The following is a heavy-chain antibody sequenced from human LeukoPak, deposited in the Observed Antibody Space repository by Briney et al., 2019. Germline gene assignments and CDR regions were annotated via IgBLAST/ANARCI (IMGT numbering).Heavy chain of an antibody. CDR1: GGSFSGYY. D-gene: IGHD3-10*01. J-gene: IGHJ4*02. CDR3: AKVNSGGFYFDY. CDR2: ISGSGGST. Sequence: PSETLSLTCAVYGGSFSGYYWSWIRQPPGKGLEWVSAISGSGGSTYYADSVKGRFTISRDNSKNTLYLQMNSLRAEDTAVYYCAKVNSGGFYFDYWGQGTLVTVSS. V-gene: IGHV3-23*01.